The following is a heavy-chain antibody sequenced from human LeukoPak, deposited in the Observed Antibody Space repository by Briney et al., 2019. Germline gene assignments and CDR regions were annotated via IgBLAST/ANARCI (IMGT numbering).Heavy chain of an antibody. CDR3: SRGPTMKMDV. D-gene: IGHD3-22*01. Sequence: GGSLRLSCAASGFTFSSYAMSWVRQAPGKGLKWVSSINSRSSSIYYADSVKGRFTISRDNAKNSLYLQMNSLRAEDTAVYYCSRGPTMKMDVWGKGTTVTVSS. V-gene: IGHV3-21*01. CDR1: GFTFSSYA. J-gene: IGHJ6*04. CDR2: INSRSSSI.